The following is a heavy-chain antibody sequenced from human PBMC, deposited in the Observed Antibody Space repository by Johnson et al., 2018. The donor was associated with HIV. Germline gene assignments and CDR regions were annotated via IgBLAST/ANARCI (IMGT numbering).Heavy chain of an antibody. CDR2: IHGGGRR. J-gene: IGHJ3*02. Sequence: VQLVESGGGLVRPGGSLRLSCAASEFSVSGNYMTWVRQAPGKGLEWVSVIHGGGRRYYEDSVKGRFTISRDTAKNTLYLQMNSLRVEDTALYYCAREREDGPMIPGAFDIWGQGTKVTVSS. V-gene: IGHV3-66*01. CDR1: EFSVSGNY. D-gene: IGHD3-22*01. CDR3: AREREDGPMIPGAFDI.